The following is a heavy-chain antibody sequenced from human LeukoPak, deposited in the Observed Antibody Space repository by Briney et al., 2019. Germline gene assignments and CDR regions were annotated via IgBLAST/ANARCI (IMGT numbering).Heavy chain of an antibody. J-gene: IGHJ4*02. Sequence: GGSLRLSCAASGFNVSNNFMNWVRQAPGKGLEWVSVIYTDGRTYYADSVKGRFTISRDNSKNTLYLQMSSLRAEDTAVYYCAKDERNWNYNLASQTYDWGQGTLVTVSS. CDR3: AKDERNWNYNLASQTYD. CDR2: IYTDGRT. CDR1: GFNVSNNF. D-gene: IGHD1-7*01. V-gene: IGHV3-53*01.